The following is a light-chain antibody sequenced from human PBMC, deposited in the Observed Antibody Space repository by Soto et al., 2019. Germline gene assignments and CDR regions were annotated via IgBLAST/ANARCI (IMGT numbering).Light chain of an antibody. CDR2: DAS. CDR1: QSVSTY. V-gene: IGKV3-11*01. Sequence: EIVLTQSPATLSLSPGERATLSCRASQSVSTYLAWYQQKPGQAPRLLIYDASTRATGIPARFSGSGSGTDFTFTISSLEPGDFAVYYCQQRGNWPRTFGQGTKVEIK. J-gene: IGKJ1*01. CDR3: QQRGNWPRT.